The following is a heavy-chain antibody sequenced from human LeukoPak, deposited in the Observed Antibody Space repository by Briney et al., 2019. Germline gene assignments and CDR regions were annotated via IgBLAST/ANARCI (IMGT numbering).Heavy chain of an antibody. D-gene: IGHD6-19*01. Sequence: PSETLSLTCTVSGGSISSYYWSWIRQPPGKGLEWVSLIYSGDTTYYADSVKGRFTISRDNSKNTLYLQMNSLRAEDTAVYYCATVLSDSRGWYHFDNWGQGTLVTVSS. CDR3: ATVLSDSRGWYHFDN. V-gene: IGHV3-53*01. CDR1: GGSISSYY. CDR2: IYSGDTT. J-gene: IGHJ4*02.